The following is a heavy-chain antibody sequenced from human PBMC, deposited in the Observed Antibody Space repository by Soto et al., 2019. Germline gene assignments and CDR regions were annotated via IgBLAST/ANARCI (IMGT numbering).Heavy chain of an antibody. V-gene: IGHV3-30*18. CDR2: ISYDGSNK. CDR1: GFTFSSYG. CDR3: AKELGIAAAVPG. D-gene: IGHD6-13*01. J-gene: IGHJ4*02. Sequence: QVQLVESGGGVVQPGRSLRLSCAASGFTFSSYGMHWVRQAPGKGLEWVAVISYDGSNKYYADSVKGRFTISRDNSKNTLYLQMNSLRAEDTGVYYCAKELGIAAAVPGWGQGTLVTVSA.